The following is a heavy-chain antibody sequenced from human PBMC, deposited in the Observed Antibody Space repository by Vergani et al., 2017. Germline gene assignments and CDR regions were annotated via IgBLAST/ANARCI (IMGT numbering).Heavy chain of an antibody. D-gene: IGHD1-26*01. CDR3: AKESGSTVSYYYGMDV. J-gene: IGHJ6*02. CDR2: ISGSGGST. V-gene: IGHV3-23*04. Sequence: EVQLVETGGGLIQPGGSLRLSCAASGFTFSSYAMSWVRQAPGKGLEWVSAISGSGGSTYYADSVKGRFTISRDNSKNTLYLQMNSLRAEDTAVYYCAKESGSTVSYYYGMDVWGQGTTVTVSS. CDR1: GFTFSSYA.